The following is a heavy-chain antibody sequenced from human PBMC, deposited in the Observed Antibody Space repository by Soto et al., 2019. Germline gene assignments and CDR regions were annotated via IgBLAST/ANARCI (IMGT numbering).Heavy chain of an antibody. D-gene: IGHD2-15*01. CDR1: GGSISSSSYY. V-gene: IGHV4-39*01. Sequence: SETLSLTCTVSGGSISSSSYYWGWIRQPPGKGLEWIGSIYYSGSTYYNPSLKSRVTISVDTSKNQFSLNLSSVTAADTAVYYCARARVAATEYFQHWGQGTLVTVSS. CDR2: IYYSGST. J-gene: IGHJ1*01. CDR3: ARARVAATEYFQH.